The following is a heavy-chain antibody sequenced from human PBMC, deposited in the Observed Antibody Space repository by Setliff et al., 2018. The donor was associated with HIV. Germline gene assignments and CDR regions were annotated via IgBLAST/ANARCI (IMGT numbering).Heavy chain of an antibody. V-gene: IGHV3-23*01. J-gene: IGHJ4*02. CDR1: GFTFTSYA. CDR2: VSGNGGTT. D-gene: IGHD1-1*01. Sequence: WSLRLSCATSGFTFTSYAIGWVRQAPGGGLEYVSAVSGNGGTTYYTDSVKGRFTISRDTSKNTFYLEMNSLRDEDTAVYYCARFLYEQLWSLDIDFWGQGVLVTVSS. CDR3: ARFLYEQLWSLDIDF.